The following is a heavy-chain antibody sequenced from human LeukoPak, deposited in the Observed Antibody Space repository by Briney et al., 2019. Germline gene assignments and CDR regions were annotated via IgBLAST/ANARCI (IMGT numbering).Heavy chain of an antibody. J-gene: IGHJ5*02. Sequence: ASVKVSCKASGYTFTSYGISWVRQAPGQGLEWMGWISAYNGNTNYAQKLQGRVTMTTDTSTSTAYMELRSLRSDDTAVYYCARDRGDSITIFGVVINAWFDPWGQGTLVTVSS. D-gene: IGHD3-3*01. V-gene: IGHV1-18*01. CDR3: ARDRGDSITIFGVVINAWFDP. CDR1: GYTFTSYG. CDR2: ISAYNGNT.